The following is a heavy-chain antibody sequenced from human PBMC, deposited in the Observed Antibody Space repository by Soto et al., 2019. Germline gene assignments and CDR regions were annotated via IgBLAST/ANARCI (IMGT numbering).Heavy chain of an antibody. D-gene: IGHD6-19*01. V-gene: IGHV4-34*01. CDR1: GGSFSGYY. CDR2: INHSGST. J-gene: IGHJ4*02. CDR3: ARAIRHFRAVAYYSY. Sequence: SETLALTCAVYGGSFSGYYWGWIRQPPGKGLEWIGEINHSGSTNYNPSLKSRVTISVDTSKNQFSLKLSSVTAADTAVYYCARAIRHFRAVAYYSYWGQGTLVTVSS.